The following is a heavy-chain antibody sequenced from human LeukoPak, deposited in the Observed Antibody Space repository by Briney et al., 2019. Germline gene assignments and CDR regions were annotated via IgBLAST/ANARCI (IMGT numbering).Heavy chain of an antibody. CDR2: ISSGSSYT. V-gene: IGHV3-11*06. Sequence: PGGSLRLSCAASGFTFSDYYMSWIRQAPGKGLEWLSHISSGSSYTSYADSVKGRFTISRDNAKNSLYLQINSLRAEDTAVYYCAKSGGAGLPAAGGLGYHGMGVWGQGTTVTVSS. CDR1: GFTFSDYY. D-gene: IGHD2-2*01. CDR3: AKSGGAGLPAAGGLGYHGMGV. J-gene: IGHJ6*02.